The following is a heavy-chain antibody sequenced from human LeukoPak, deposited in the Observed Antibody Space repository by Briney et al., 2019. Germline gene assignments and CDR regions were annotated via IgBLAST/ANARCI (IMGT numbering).Heavy chain of an antibody. V-gene: IGHV3-43*02. D-gene: IGHD3-10*01. CDR3: GKDLGGFRDS. J-gene: IGHJ5*01. CDR2: ISGDGGST. CDR1: GFTFDDYA. Sequence: PGGSLRLSCAASGFTFDDYAMHWVRQAPGKGLEWVSLISGDGGSTYYAASVKGRFTISRDNAKNTLYLHMNSLRAEDTAVYYCGKDLGGFRDSCGQGTLVTVPS.